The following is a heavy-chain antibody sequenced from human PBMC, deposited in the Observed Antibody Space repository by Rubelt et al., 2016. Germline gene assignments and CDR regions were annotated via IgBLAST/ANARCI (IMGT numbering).Heavy chain of an antibody. D-gene: IGHD2-2*03. V-gene: IGHV1-24*01. CDR3: ARVPAGYCSSTSCYVSDY. CDR1: GYTLTELS. J-gene: IGHJ4*02. Sequence: QVQLVQSGAEVKKPGASVKVSCKVSGYTLTELSMHWVRQAPGKGLEWMGGFDPEDGETIYAQKFQGRVTMTEDTATDTAYMELSSLRSEDTAVYYCARVPAGYCSSTSCYVSDYWGQGTLVTVSS. CDR2: FDPEDGET.